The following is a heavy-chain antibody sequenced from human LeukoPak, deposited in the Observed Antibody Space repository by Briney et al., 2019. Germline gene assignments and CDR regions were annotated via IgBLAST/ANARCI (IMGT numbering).Heavy chain of an antibody. CDR2: ISSSSSTI. D-gene: IGHD3-16*01. CDR3: AKDRFGSHTMYYFDY. CDR1: GFTFSSYS. Sequence: GGSLRLSCAASGFTFSSYSMNWVRQAPGKGLEWVSYISSSSSTIYYADSVKGRFTISRDNSKNTLYLQMNSLRAEDTAVYYCAKDRFGSHTMYYFDYWGQGTLVTVSS. J-gene: IGHJ4*02. V-gene: IGHV3-48*01.